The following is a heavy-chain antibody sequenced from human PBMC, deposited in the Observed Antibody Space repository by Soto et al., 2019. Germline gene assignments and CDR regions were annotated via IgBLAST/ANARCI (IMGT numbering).Heavy chain of an antibody. D-gene: IGHD1-26*01. CDR3: ARAVSMVGATSYYYYGMDV. V-gene: IGHV1-58*02. CDR2: IVVGSGNT. Sequence: SVKVSCKASGFTFSHSAMQWVRQARGQSLEWIGWIVVGSGNTNYAQKFQERVTISWDMSTNTAYMELSSLRSEDTAVYYCARAVSMVGATSYYYYGMDVWGQGTTVTSP. J-gene: IGHJ6*02. CDR1: GFTFSHSA.